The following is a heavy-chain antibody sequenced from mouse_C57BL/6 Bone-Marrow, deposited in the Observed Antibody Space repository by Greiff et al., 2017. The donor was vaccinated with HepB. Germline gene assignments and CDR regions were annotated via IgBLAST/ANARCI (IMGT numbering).Heavy chain of an antibody. CDR2: INPSSGYT. CDR3: ARALRLAWFAY. CDR1: GYTFTSYW. J-gene: IGHJ3*01. D-gene: IGHD3-2*02. Sequence: QVQLQQSGAELAKPGASVKLSCKASGYTFTSYWMHWVKQRPGQGLEWIGYINPSSGYTKYNQKFKAKATLTADKSSSTAYMQLSSLTYEDSAVYYCARALRLAWFAYWGQGTLVTVSA. V-gene: IGHV1-7*01.